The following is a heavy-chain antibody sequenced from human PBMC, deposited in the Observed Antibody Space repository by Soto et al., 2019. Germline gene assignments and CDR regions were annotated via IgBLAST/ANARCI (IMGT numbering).Heavy chain of an antibody. Sequence: EVQLVESGGGLVQPGRSLRLSCVASGFTFYNHGMHWVRQAPGRGLEWVSGITWSSDSMGYADSVKGRFIISRDNAKNSLYLQMNSLRPEATALYYCAREDSGFSGHMDVCGKGTTVTVSS. CDR2: ITWSSDSM. V-gene: IGHV3-9*01. CDR3: AREDSGFSGHMDV. J-gene: IGHJ6*03. D-gene: IGHD2-15*01. CDR1: GFTFYNHG.